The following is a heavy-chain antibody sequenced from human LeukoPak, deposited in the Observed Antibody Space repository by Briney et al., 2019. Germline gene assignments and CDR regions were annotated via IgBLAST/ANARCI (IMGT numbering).Heavy chain of an antibody. V-gene: IGHV1-46*01. CDR3: AREGYYDYVWGSYRRQNDAFDI. J-gene: IGHJ3*02. D-gene: IGHD3-16*02. CDR1: GYTFTSYY. Sequence: ASVKVSCKASGYTFTSYYMHWVRQAPGQGLEWMGIINPSGGSTSYAQKFQGRVTMTRDMSTSTVYMELSSLRSEDTAVYYCAREGYYDYVWGSYRRQNDAFDIWGQGTMVTVSS. CDR2: INPSGGST.